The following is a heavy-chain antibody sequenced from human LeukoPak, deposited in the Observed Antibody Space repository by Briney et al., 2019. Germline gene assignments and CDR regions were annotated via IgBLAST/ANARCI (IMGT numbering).Heavy chain of an antibody. CDR2: ISSSGSTI. D-gene: IGHD6-6*01. CDR3: ARDSRLVRLDY. CDR1: GFTFSSYE. V-gene: IGHV3-48*03. J-gene: IGHJ4*02. Sequence: GGSLRLSCAASGFTFSSYEMNWVRQAPGKGLEWVSYISSSGSTIYYADSVKGRFTISRDNAKNSLYLQMNSLRAEDTAVYYCARDSRLVRLDYWGRGTLVTVSS.